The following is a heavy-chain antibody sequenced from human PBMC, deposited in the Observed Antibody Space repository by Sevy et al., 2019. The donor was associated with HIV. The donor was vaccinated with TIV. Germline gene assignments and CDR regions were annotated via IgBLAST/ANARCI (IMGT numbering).Heavy chain of an antibody. CDR3: ATEGGYCSGGSCWEKRFDP. CDR2: FDPEDGET. D-gene: IGHD2-15*01. CDR1: GYTLTELS. V-gene: IGHV1-24*01. J-gene: IGHJ5*02. Sequence: ASVKVSCKVSGYTLTELSMHWVRQAPGKGLEWMGGFDPEDGETIYAQKFQGRVTMTEDTSTDTAYMELSSLRSEDTAVYYCATEGGYCSGGSCWEKRFDPWGQGTLVTVSS.